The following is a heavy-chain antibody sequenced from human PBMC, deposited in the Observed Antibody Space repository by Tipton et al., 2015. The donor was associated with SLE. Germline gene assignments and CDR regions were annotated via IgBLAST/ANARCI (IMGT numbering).Heavy chain of an antibody. CDR1: GGSISSSSYY. J-gene: IGHJ1*01. Sequence: TLSLTCTVSGGSISSSSYYWGWIRKPPGKGLEWIGSIYYSGSTYYNPSLKSRVTISVDTSKNQFSLKLSSVTAADTAVYYCARAPPFQHWGQGTLVTVSS. CDR2: IYYSGST. CDR3: ARAPPFQH. V-gene: IGHV4-39*07.